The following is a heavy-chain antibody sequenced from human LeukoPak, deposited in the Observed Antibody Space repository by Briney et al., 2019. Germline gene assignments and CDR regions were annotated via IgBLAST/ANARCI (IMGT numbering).Heavy chain of an antibody. J-gene: IGHJ5*02. V-gene: IGHV4-61*01. Sequence: SETLSLTCTVSGGSVSRGSYYWSWIRQPPGKGLEWIGYIYYSGSTNYNPSLKSRVTISVDTSKNQFSLKLSSMPAAVPAVVYCASGPQTSGYLSGGSWPDWFVPLGQGSLVTVSS. CDR3: ASGPQTSGYLSGGSWPDWFVP. CDR1: GGSVSRGSYY. D-gene: IGHD2-15*01. CDR2: IYYSGST.